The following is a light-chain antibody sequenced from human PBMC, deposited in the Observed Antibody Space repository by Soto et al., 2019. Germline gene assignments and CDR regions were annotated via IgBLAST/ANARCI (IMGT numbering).Light chain of an antibody. V-gene: IGKV3-20*01. CDR3: QQYSLSPLT. Sequence: EIVLTQSPGTLSLSPGESATLSCRASQSIFSSYLAWYQQKPGQAPRLLIYGASSRATDIPDRFSGDGSGTDFTLKISRLEPEDFAVYYCQQYSLSPLTFGGGTKVEIK. J-gene: IGKJ4*01. CDR1: QSIFSSY. CDR2: GAS.